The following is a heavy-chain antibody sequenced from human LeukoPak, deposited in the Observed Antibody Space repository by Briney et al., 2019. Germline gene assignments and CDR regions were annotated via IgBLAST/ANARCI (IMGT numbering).Heavy chain of an antibody. Sequence: SETLSLTCTASGGSITSSDYFWGWIRQPPGKGLEWIGSIDYSGSTYYNPSLKSRVTISLDTSKNQFSLKLSSVTAADTALYYCAREVNHYGLRRNSFDPWGQGTKVTVSS. D-gene: IGHD3-10*01. J-gene: IGHJ5*02. CDR3: AREVNHYGLRRNSFDP. V-gene: IGHV4-39*07. CDR1: GGSITSSDYF. CDR2: IDYSGST.